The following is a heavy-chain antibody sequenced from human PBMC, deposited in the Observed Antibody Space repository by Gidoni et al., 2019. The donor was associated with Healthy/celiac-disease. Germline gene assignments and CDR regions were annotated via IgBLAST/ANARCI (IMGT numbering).Heavy chain of an antibody. Sequence: EVQLVESGGGLVKPGGSLRLSCAASGFTFSSYSMNWVRQAPGKGLEWVSSISSSSSYIYYADSVKGRFTISRDNAKNSLYLQMNSLRAEDTAVYYCASSRGTRAARGDYWGQGTLVTVSS. CDR3: ASSRGTRAARGDY. V-gene: IGHV3-21*01. J-gene: IGHJ4*02. CDR2: ISSSSSYI. D-gene: IGHD2-2*01. CDR1: GFTFSSYS.